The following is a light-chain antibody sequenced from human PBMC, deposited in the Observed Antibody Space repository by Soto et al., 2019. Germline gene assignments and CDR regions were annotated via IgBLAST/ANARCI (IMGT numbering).Light chain of an antibody. CDR2: SSN. J-gene: IGLJ1*01. CDR1: SSNIGSNT. Sequence: QTVVTQPPSASGTPGQRVIISCSGSSSNIGSNTVNWYQHLPGTAPKLLIYSSNQRPSGVPDRFSGSKSGTSASLAISGLQSEDEADYYCATWDDDLNAYVFGTGTKVTVL. CDR3: ATWDDDLNAYV. V-gene: IGLV1-44*01.